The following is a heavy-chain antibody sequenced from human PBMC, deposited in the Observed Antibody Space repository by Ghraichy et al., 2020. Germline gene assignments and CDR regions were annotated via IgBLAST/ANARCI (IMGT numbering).Heavy chain of an antibody. V-gene: IGHV3-69-1*01. Sequence: LSLTCAASGFTLNSYNMTWVRQAPGKGLECVAYISGSSNMLYADSVKGRFTVSRDYARNSLYLQMILMRAEDTAVYYCARGSMGRALFDYWGQGSLVTVSS. CDR2: ISGSSNM. J-gene: IGHJ4*02. D-gene: IGHD2/OR15-2a*01. CDR1: GFTLNSYN. CDR3: ARGSMGRALFDY.